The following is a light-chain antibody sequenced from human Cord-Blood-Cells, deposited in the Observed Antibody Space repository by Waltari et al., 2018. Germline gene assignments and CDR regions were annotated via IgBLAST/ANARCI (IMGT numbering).Light chain of an antibody. J-gene: IGKJ2*01. CDR1: QSVSSY. V-gene: IGKV3-11*01. Sequence: EIVLTQSPATLSLSPGERATLPCRASQSVSSYLAGYQQKPGQAPRLLIYDASNRATGIPARFSGSGSGTDFTLTISSLEPEXFAVYYCQQRSNWPPYTFGQGTKLEIK. CDR3: QQRSNWPPYT. CDR2: DAS.